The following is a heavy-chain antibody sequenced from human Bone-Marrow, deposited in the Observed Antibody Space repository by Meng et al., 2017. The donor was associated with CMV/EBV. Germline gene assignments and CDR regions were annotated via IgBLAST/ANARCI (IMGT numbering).Heavy chain of an antibody. J-gene: IGHJ4*02. D-gene: IGHD3-3*01. CDR2: INPSGGST. CDR3: ARATLRFPDY. V-gene: IGHV1-46*01. Sequence: ASVKVSCKASGYTFTSYYIYWVRQAPGQGLEWMGVINPSGGSTNYAQKFQGRITMTRDTSTSTVYMELSSLRSEDTAVYYCARATLRFPDYWGQGTLVTVSS. CDR1: GYTFTSYY.